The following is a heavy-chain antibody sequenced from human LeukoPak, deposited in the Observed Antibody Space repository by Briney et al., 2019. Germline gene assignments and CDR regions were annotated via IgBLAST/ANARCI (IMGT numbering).Heavy chain of an antibody. Sequence: SETLSLTCTVSGGYISTNSYYWGWVRQPPGKGLEWIGSMYYSGTTYYNPSLKSRVTISVDTSKNQFSLKLSSLIAADTAVYYCAVTATPGHYFDYWGQGSLVTVSS. D-gene: IGHD2-15*01. J-gene: IGHJ4*02. CDR1: GGYISTNSYY. CDR3: AVTATPGHYFDY. CDR2: MYYSGTT. V-gene: IGHV4-39*01.